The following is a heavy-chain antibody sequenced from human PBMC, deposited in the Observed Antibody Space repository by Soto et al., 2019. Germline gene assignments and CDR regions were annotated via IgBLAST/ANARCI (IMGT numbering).Heavy chain of an antibody. CDR2: ITPDNGNT. CDR3: AREHERTGNFDY. V-gene: IGHV1-3*01. J-gene: IGHJ4*02. D-gene: IGHD2-8*02. CDR1: GYTFNTYT. Sequence: ASVKVSCKASGYTFNTYTIHWVRQAPGQSLEWMGWITPDNGNTYFSQKFQGRVTVTRDTSASTAYLELSSLTSEDTAVYYCAREHERTGNFDYWGLGTLVTVSS.